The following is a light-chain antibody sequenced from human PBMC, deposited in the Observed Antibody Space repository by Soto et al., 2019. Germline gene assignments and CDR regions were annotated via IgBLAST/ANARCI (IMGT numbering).Light chain of an antibody. J-gene: IGLJ2*01. CDR3: SAWDGSLKGAL. V-gene: IGLV1-44*01. CDR1: SSNIGSDT. CDR2: SDN. Sequence: QSVLTQPPSASGTPGQRVTISCSGSSSNIGSDTVNWYQQLPGMAPTLLIYSDNQRPSGVPDRFSGSKSGTSASLAISGLQPDDEADYYCSAWDGSLKGALFGGGTKVTVL.